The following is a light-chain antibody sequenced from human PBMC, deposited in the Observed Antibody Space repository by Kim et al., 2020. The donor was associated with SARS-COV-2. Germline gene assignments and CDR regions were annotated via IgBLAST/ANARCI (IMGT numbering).Light chain of an antibody. CDR3: QVWDTTSDWV. CDR2: YDS. V-gene: IGLV3-21*01. CDR1: NIGTKS. Sequence: SYELTQPPSVSVAPGQTATITCGEDNIGTKSVHWYQQKPGQAPLLVISYDSDRSSGIPERFSGSNSGDTATLAISRVEPGEEGDYYCQVWDTTSDWVFGGGTQLTV. J-gene: IGLJ3*02.